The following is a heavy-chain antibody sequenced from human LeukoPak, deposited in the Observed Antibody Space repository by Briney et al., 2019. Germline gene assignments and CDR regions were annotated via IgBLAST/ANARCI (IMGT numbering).Heavy chain of an antibody. CDR1: GFTFGNSW. CDR3: VVVVEPPDSDGFDV. D-gene: IGHD1-14*01. J-gene: IGHJ3*01. Sequence: GGSLRLSCAASGFTFGNSWVHWVRQAPGKGLVWVSLINADGGTATYADSVKGRFTISRDNARNTLSLQMNSLTIEDTAVYYCVVVVEPPDSDGFDVWGQGTMITVSS. V-gene: IGHV3-74*01. CDR2: INADGGTA.